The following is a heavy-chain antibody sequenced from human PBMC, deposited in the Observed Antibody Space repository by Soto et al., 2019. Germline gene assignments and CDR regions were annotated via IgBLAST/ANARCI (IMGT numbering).Heavy chain of an antibody. CDR3: AKGLNLGYCSGGSCYSEWFIDY. CDR1: GFTFSSYG. Sequence: GGSLRLSCAASGFTFSSYGMHWVRQAPGKGLEWVAVISYDGSNKYYADSVKGRFTISRDNSKNTLYLQMNSLRAEDTAVYYCAKGLNLGYCSGGSCYSEWFIDYWGQGTLVTVSS. D-gene: IGHD2-15*01. J-gene: IGHJ4*02. V-gene: IGHV3-30*18. CDR2: ISYDGSNK.